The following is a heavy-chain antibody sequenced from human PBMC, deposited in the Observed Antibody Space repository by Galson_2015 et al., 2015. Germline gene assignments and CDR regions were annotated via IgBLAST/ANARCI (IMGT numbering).Heavy chain of an antibody. CDR3: ARVSEITMIVRDYYYYYYGMDV. D-gene: IGHD3-22*01. V-gene: IGHV1-69*13. CDR1: GGTFSSYA. CDR2: IIPIFGTA. Sequence: SVKVSCKASGGTFSSYAISWVRQAPGQGLEWMGGIIPIFGTANYAQKFQGRVTITADESTSTAYMELSSLRSEDTAVYYCARVSEITMIVRDYYYYYYGMDVWGQGTTVTVSS. J-gene: IGHJ6*02.